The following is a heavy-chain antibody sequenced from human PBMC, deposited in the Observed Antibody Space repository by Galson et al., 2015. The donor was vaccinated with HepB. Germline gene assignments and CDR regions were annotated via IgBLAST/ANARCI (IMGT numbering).Heavy chain of an antibody. D-gene: IGHD3-10*01. Sequence: SLRLSCAASGFTFDDYAMHWVRQAPGKGLEWVSGISWNSGSIGYADSVKGRFTISRDNAKNSLYLQMNSLRAEDTALYYCAKDKRDSGSYSGLFDYWGQGTLVTVSS. CDR3: AKDKRDSGSYSGLFDY. CDR1: GFTFDDYA. V-gene: IGHV3-9*01. J-gene: IGHJ4*02. CDR2: ISWNSGSI.